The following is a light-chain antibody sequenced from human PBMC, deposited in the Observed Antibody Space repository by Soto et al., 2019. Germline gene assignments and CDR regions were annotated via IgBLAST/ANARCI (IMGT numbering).Light chain of an antibody. CDR2: GDT. V-gene: IGLV1-40*01. Sequence: QSVLTQPPSVSGAPGQRVTISCTGSSSNIGAGYDVQWYQQLPGTAPKLLIYGDTNRPSGVPDRFSGSNSGTSASLAITGLQAEDASDYYRQSYDSSLSGSVFGGGTKLTVL. CDR1: SSNIGAGYD. J-gene: IGLJ3*02. CDR3: QSYDSSLSGSV.